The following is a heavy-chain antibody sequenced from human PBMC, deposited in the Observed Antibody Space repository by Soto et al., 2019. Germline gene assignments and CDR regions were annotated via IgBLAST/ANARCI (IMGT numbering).Heavy chain of an antibody. CDR3: AHSRSSWFRFDY. J-gene: IGHJ4*02. V-gene: IGHV2-5*01. Sequence: KSGPTLVNPTQTLTLTCTFSGFSLSSSAVGVGWIRQPPGKALEWLALIYWNDDKRYSPSLKSRLTITKDTSKKQVVLTMTNMDPVDTATYYCAHSRSSWFRFDYWGQGILVTVSS. CDR1: GFSLSSSAVG. D-gene: IGHD6-13*01. CDR2: IYWNDDK.